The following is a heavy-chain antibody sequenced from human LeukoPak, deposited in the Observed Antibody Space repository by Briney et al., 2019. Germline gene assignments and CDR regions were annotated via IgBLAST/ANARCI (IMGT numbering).Heavy chain of an antibody. D-gene: IGHD3-10*01. J-gene: IGHJ4*02. CDR1: GASVGSVGHY. Sequence: PSQTLSLTCTVSGASVGSVGHYWNWIRQRPGKGLEWIGYIYYTGTAYYNPSLKSRAAISLDASKNQFSLSLSSVTAADTALYFCARNSQFGELSFDYWGQGTLLTVSS. CDR3: ARNSQFGELSFDY. V-gene: IGHV4-31*03. CDR2: IYYTGTA.